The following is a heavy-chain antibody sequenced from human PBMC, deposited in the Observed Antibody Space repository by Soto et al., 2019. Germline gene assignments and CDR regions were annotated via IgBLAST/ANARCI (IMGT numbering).Heavy chain of an antibody. D-gene: IGHD2-8*01. CDR1: VCTFSSYG. V-gene: IGHV3-30*18. J-gene: IGHJ4*02. CDR3: AKGYCTNGVCYDFEY. Sequence: VGSLRLSCASSVCTFSSYGMHWVRHSPGKGLEWVAVISYDGSNKYYADSAKGRFTISRDNSKNTLYLQMNSLRAEDTAVYYCAKGYCTNGVCYDFEYWGQRTLVSVSS. CDR2: ISYDGSNK.